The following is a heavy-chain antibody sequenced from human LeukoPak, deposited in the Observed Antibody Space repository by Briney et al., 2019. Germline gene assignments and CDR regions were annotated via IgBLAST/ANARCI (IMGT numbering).Heavy chain of an antibody. CDR2: INTNTGNP. CDR3: ARNNADGEGRFSY. J-gene: IGHJ4*02. CDR1: GYRFTNYA. V-gene: IGHV7-4-1*02. D-gene: IGHD3-10*01. Sequence: ASVKVSCKASGYRFTNYAMNWVRQAPGQGLEWMGWINTNTGNPTCAQGFTGRFVFSLDTSVSTAYLQISSLEAEDSAVYYCARNNADGEGRFSYWGQGTLVTVSS.